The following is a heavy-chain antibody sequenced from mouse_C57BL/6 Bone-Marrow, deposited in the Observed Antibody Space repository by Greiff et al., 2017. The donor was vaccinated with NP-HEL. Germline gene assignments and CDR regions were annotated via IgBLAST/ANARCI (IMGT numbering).Heavy chain of an antibody. CDR2: IDPENGDT. J-gene: IGHJ2*01. D-gene: IGHD2-3*01. CDR1: GFNIKDDY. Sequence: EVQLQQSGAELVRPGASVKLSCTASGFNIKDDYMHWVKQRPEQGLEWIGWIDPENGDTEYASKFQGKATITADTSSNTAYLQLSSLTSEDTAVYYCTTWRWLTDYWGQGNTLTVSS. V-gene: IGHV14-4*01. CDR3: TTWRWLTDY.